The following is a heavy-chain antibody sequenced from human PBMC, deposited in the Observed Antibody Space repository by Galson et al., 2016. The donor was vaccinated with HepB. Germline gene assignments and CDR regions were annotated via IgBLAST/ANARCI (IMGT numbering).Heavy chain of an antibody. D-gene: IGHD6-19*01. CDR2: IYYGGST. CDR1: GGSISNSSYF. V-gene: IGHV4-39*02. CDR3: ATDPGSGDFDY. J-gene: IGHJ4*02. Sequence: SETLSLTCTVSGGSISNSSYFWGWIRQPPGKGLEWIGTIYYGGSTYYNPSLKSRVTISVDTSKNQFSLRLNSVTAADATVYYCATDPGSGDFDYWGPGTLVTVSS.